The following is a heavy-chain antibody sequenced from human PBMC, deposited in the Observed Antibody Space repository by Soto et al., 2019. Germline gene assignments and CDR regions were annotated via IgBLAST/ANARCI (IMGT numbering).Heavy chain of an antibody. CDR2: IYYSGST. D-gene: IGHD3-3*01. CDR3: AAEVGFGPLFDY. CDR1: GGSISSGVYY. J-gene: IGHJ4*02. V-gene: IGHV4-31*03. Sequence: QVQLQESGPGLVKPSQTLSLTCTVSGGSISSGVYYWSWIRQHPGKGLEWIGYIYYSGSTYYNPSLKSRVTISVDTSKNQFSLKLSSVTAADTAVYYCAAEVGFGPLFDYWGQGTLVTVSS.